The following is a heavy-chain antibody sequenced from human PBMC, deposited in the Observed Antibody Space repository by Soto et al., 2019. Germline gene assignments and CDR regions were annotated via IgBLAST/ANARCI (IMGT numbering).Heavy chain of an antibody. Sequence: GGSLRLSCAASGFTFRNYGMHWVRQAPGKGLEWVAVIWYDGSIKYYADSVKGRFTISRDNSKNTLYLQMNSLRVEDTAVYYCATVRKGSGWYDDHWGQGTPVTVSS. V-gene: IGHV3-33*01. J-gene: IGHJ5*02. CDR1: GFTFRNYG. CDR2: IWYDGSIK. D-gene: IGHD6-19*01. CDR3: ATVRKGSGWYDDH.